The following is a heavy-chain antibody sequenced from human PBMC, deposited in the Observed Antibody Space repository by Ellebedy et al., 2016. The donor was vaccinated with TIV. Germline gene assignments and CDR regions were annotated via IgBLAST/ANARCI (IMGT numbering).Heavy chain of an antibody. J-gene: IGHJ4*02. CDR2: IFPGEAVI. CDR3: VRYEGYELAGIDY. Sequence: GESLKISCKTSGYSFASYWNGWVRQMPGKGLEWRGLIFPGEAVITYSPSFQGQVTISADKSISTAYLQSGSLKASDTAMYYCVRYEGYELAGIDYWGQGTLVTVSS. D-gene: IGHD1-1*01. CDR1: GYSFASYW. V-gene: IGHV5-51*01.